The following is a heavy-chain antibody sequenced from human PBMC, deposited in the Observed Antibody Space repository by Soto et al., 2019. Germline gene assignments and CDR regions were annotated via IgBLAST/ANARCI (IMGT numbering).Heavy chain of an antibody. Sequence: GGSLRLSCAASGFTFSAHGMHWVRQAPGKGLEYVSAVTPDGGRTYYAESVKGRFTISRDNSKNTLYLQMGSLRADVMAVYYCARVFGDSGGFYYDHWGQGIPVTVSS. J-gene: IGHJ4*02. CDR2: VTPDGGRT. D-gene: IGHD3-22*01. CDR1: GFTFSAHG. V-gene: IGHV3-64*02. CDR3: ARVFGDSGGFYYDH.